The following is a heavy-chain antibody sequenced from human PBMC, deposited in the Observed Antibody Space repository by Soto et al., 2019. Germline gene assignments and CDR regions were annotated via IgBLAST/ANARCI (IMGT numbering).Heavy chain of an antibody. CDR1: GFTFSSYS. V-gene: IGHV3-48*01. Sequence: GGSLRLSCAASGFTFSSYSMNWVRQAPGKGLEWVSYISSSSSTIYYADSVKGRFTISRDNAKNSLYLQMNSLRAEDTAVYYCARDVRNLWFGEFEAYYMDVWGKGTTVTVSS. CDR2: ISSSSSTI. D-gene: IGHD3-10*01. J-gene: IGHJ6*03. CDR3: ARDVRNLWFGEFEAYYMDV.